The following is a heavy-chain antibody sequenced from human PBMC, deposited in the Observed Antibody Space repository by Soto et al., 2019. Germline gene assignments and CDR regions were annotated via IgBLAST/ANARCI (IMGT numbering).Heavy chain of an antibody. D-gene: IGHD3-10*01. Sequence: GASVKVSCKASGGTFSSYAISWVRQAPGQGLEWMGGIIPIFGTANYAQKFQGRVTITADESTSTAYMELSSLRSEDTAVYYCARDFTMVRGYYYYGMHVWGQGTTVTVSS. CDR2: IIPIFGTA. CDR3: ARDFTMVRGYYYYGMHV. J-gene: IGHJ6*02. CDR1: GGTFSSYA. V-gene: IGHV1-69*13.